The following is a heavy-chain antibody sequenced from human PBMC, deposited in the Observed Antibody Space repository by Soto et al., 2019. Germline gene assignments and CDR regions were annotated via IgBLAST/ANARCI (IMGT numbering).Heavy chain of an antibody. J-gene: IGHJ4*02. V-gene: IGHV1-69*14. D-gene: IGHD5-12*01. CDR3: VNVVANHGYPAN. Sequence: QVQLVQSGAEVRQPASSVKVSCKTSGGTFSSYPISWVRQAPGQGLEWMGGIVPIVDTSTYAQKFQGRVTVTVDISTITDYMKLSSLRSDNTAVYYFVNVVANHGYPANCGQGTLLTVSS. CDR1: GGTFSSYP. CDR2: IVPIVDTS.